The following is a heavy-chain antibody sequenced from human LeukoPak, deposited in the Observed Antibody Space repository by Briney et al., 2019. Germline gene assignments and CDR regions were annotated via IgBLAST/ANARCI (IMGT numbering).Heavy chain of an antibody. CDR3: AKGGHHRITMIDY. Sequence: GGSLRLSCAASGFTFSGSAMHWVRQASGKGLEWVGRIRSKANSYATAYAASVKGRFTISRDNAKNSLYLQMNSLRAEDTALYYCAKGGHHRITMIDYWGQGTLVTVSS. J-gene: IGHJ4*02. D-gene: IGHD3-22*01. V-gene: IGHV3-73*01. CDR1: GFTFSGSA. CDR2: IRSKANSYAT.